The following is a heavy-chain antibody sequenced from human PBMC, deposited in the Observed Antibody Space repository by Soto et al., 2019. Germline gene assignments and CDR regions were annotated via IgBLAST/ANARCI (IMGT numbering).Heavy chain of an antibody. D-gene: IGHD2-21*01. CDR2: IYFRGNT. Sequence: QVQLQESGPGLVKPLQTLSLTCSVSGGSISSIDYYWTWIRQSPGKGLEWIGKIYFRGNTYYSPSLQCRISISLDTSKNQFSLKLNSVTAAETSVYYCAREGGSYASGGHLIRGAFDIWGQGTLVTVSS. J-gene: IGHJ3*02. CDR1: GGSISSIDYY. CDR3: AREGGSYASGGHLIRGAFDI. V-gene: IGHV4-31*03.